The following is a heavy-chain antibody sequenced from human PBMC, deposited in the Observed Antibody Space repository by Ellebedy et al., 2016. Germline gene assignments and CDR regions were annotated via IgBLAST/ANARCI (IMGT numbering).Heavy chain of an antibody. Sequence: GESLKISCAASGFTFSSYGMHWVRQAPGKGPEWVAVIWYDGSNKYYADSVKGRFTISRDNSKNTLYLQMNSLRAEDTAVYYCARDGSAINHFDYWGQGTLVTVSS. D-gene: IGHD1-1*01. J-gene: IGHJ4*02. CDR1: GFTFSSYG. V-gene: IGHV3-33*08. CDR3: ARDGSAINHFDY. CDR2: IWYDGSNK.